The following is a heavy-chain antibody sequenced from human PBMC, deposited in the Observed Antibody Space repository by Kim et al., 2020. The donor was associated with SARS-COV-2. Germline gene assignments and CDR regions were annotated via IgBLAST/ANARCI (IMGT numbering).Heavy chain of an antibody. V-gene: IGHV4-59*13. CDR1: RGSISAYY. CDR3: ARVSVGYCVGGVCYMTSVDH. J-gene: IGHJ4*02. Sequence: SETLSLTCTVSRGSISAYYWSWIRQSPGKGLEWIGYIYYSGSTKYNPSLKSRVTISVDTSKNQFSLKLSSVTAADTAVYYCARVSVGYCVGGVCYMTSVDHWGQGTLVTVSS. CDR2: IYYSGST. D-gene: IGHD2-8*02.